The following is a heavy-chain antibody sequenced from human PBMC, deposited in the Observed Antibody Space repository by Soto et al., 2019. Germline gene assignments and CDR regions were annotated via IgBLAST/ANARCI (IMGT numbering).Heavy chain of an antibody. Sequence: QVQLVQSGAEVKKPGASVKVSCKAAGYSFSTSGISWVRQAPGQGLEWVGWISSYNVNTNYAQKVQGRVTMTTDTSTRTVYMELMSLTSDDTAVYYCAREICTGGSCYRTFDYWGQGTLVTVSS. CDR3: AREICTGGSCYRTFDY. CDR1: GYSFSTSG. J-gene: IGHJ4*02. D-gene: IGHD2-15*01. CDR2: ISSYNVNT. V-gene: IGHV1-18*01.